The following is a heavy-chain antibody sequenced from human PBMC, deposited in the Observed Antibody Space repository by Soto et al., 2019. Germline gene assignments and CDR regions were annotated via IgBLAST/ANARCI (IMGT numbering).Heavy chain of an antibody. J-gene: IGHJ4*02. Sequence: PGGSLRLSCVASGFTFRSFGMSWVRQAPGKGLEWVAGTSGSGSSTYYAESVKGRFTIFRDNSKNTLYLQMNSLRVEDTAVYYCTRSDSSSTYWGQGTLVTVSS. CDR2: TSGSGSST. V-gene: IGHV3-23*01. CDR1: GFTFRSFG. D-gene: IGHD6-6*01. CDR3: TRSDSSSTY.